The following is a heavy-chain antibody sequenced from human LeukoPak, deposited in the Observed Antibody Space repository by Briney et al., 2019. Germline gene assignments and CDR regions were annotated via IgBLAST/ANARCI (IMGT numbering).Heavy chain of an antibody. J-gene: IGHJ5*02. CDR3: ARYDSSGYFKNWFDP. CDR1: GGSISSYY. V-gene: IGHV4-59*01. Sequence: SETLSLTCTVSGGSISSYYWSWIRQPPGKGLEWIGYIYYSGSTNYNPSLKSRVTISVDTSKNQFSLKLSSVTAADTAVYYCARYDSSGYFKNWFDPWGQGTLVTVST. D-gene: IGHD3-22*01. CDR2: IYYSGST.